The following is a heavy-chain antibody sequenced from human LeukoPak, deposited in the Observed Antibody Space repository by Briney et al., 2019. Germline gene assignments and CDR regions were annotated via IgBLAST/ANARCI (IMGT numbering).Heavy chain of an antibody. D-gene: IGHD3-10*01. CDR1: GYTLTELS. V-gene: IGHV1-24*01. Sequence: GASVTVSCKVSGYTLTELSMHWVRQAPGKGLEWMGGFDPEDGETIYAQKFQGRVTMTEDTSTDTAYMELSSLRSEDTAVYYCATAVPNMVRGYDAFDIWGQGTMVTVSS. CDR2: FDPEDGET. J-gene: IGHJ3*02. CDR3: ATAVPNMVRGYDAFDI.